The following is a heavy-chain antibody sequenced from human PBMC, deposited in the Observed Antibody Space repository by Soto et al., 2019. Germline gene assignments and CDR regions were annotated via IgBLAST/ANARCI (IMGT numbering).Heavy chain of an antibody. CDR1: VCTLSDHY. CDR3: VRAPYVYDTSGNNRCLEX. J-gene: IGHJ4*02. D-gene: IGHD3-22*01. CDR2: SRYKAQGYIT. Sequence: GCLRLSGAGSVCTLSDHYIDWVRQAPGNVLEWVGRSRYKAQGYITAYAASVKGRFTTSRDESKNSVYLQMNSLKTEDTAVYDCVRAPYVYDTSGNNRCLEXWGQGTPVPVSX. V-gene: IGHV3-72*01.